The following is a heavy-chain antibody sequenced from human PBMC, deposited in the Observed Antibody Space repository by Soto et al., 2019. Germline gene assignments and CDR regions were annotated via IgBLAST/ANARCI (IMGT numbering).Heavy chain of an antibody. Sequence: QVQLVQSGAEVKEPGASVKVSCKASGYTFTTYDISWVRQATGQGLEWMGWMNPYSGNTGFAQKFQGRVTVTRNTPISTVYMELSGLRPDDTAVYYCARRKERSGPHYFDYWGQGSLVTVSS. CDR2: MNPYSGNT. CDR1: GYTFTTYD. CDR3: ARRKERSGPHYFDY. D-gene: IGHD6-25*01. J-gene: IGHJ4*02. V-gene: IGHV1-8*01.